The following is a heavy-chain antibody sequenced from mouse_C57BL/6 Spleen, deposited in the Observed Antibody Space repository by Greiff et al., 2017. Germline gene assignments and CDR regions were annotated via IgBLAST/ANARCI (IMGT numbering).Heavy chain of an antibody. V-gene: IGHV1-7*01. D-gene: IGHD3-3*01. CDR3: ARSGTGAMDY. CDR1: GYTFTSYW. J-gene: IGHJ4*01. CDR2: INPCSGYT. Sequence: QVQLQQSGAELAKPGASVKLSCKASGYTFTSYWMHWVKQRPGQGLEWIGYINPCSGYTKSNQKFKDKATLTAEKSSHPAYIELSRLTYGDSAVYYCARSGTGAMDYWGQGTAVTVSS.